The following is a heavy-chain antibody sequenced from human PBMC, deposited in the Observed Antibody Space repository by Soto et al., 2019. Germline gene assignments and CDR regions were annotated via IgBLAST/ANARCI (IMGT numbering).Heavy chain of an antibody. CDR2: ISGSGGST. CDR1: GFTFSSYA. V-gene: IGHV3-23*01. J-gene: IGHJ1*01. Sequence: AGGSLRLSCAASGFTFSSYAMSWVRQAPGKGLEWVSAISGSGGSTYYADSVKGRFTISRDNSKNTLYLQMNSLRAEDTAVYYCAKANLSIAVAEYFQHWGQGTLVTVSS. D-gene: IGHD6-19*01. CDR3: AKANLSIAVAEYFQH.